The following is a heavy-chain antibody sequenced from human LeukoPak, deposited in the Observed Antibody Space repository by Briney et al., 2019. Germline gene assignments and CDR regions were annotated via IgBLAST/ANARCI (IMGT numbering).Heavy chain of an antibody. CDR2: LSGSGGST. CDR3: AKAYTSGWYSCFDY. Sequence: GGSLRLSCAVSGFTLSRNAMNWVRQAPGKGLEWVSGLSGSGGSTYYADSVKGRFTISRDNSKNTLYLQMNSLRVEDTAVYYCAKAYTSGWYSCFDYWSQGALVTVSS. D-gene: IGHD6-19*01. CDR1: GFTLSRNA. V-gene: IGHV3-23*01. J-gene: IGHJ4*02.